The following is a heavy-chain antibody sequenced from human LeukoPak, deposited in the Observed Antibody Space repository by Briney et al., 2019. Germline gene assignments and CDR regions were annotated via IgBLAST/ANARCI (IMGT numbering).Heavy chain of an antibody. J-gene: IGHJ4*02. V-gene: IGHV3-30-3*01. Sequence: PGGSLRLSCAASGFTFSSYAMHWVRQAPGKGLEWVAVISYDGSNKYYADSVKGRFTISRDNSKNTLYLQMNSLRAEDTAMYYCAREADSYYYDNSGYYYVYWGQGTLVTVSS. CDR1: GFTFSSYA. D-gene: IGHD3-22*01. CDR3: AREADSYYYDNSGYYYVY. CDR2: ISYDGSNK.